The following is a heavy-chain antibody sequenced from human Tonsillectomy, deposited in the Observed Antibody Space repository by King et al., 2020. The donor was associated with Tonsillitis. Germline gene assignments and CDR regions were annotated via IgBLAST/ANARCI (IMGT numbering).Heavy chain of an antibody. D-gene: IGHD6-19*01. CDR1: GGSISSYY. Sequence: HVPLQESGPGLVKPSETLSLTCTVSGGSISSYYWSWIRQPPGKGLEWIGYIYYSGSTNYNPSLKSRVTISVDTSKNQFSLKLSSVTAADTAVYYCARVGGSGWYGVDYWGQGTLVTVSS. V-gene: IGHV4-59*01. J-gene: IGHJ4*02. CDR3: ARVGGSGWYGVDY. CDR2: IYYSGST.